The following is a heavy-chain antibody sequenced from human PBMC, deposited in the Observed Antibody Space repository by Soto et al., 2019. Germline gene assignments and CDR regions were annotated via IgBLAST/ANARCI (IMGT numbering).Heavy chain of an antibody. CDR1: GYIFVNYG. CDR3: VMVDNYVTPTPQDV. CDR2: ISPYTGNT. D-gene: IGHD3-16*01. J-gene: IGHJ6*02. V-gene: IGHV1-18*01. Sequence: QVQLVQSGDEVKKPGASVKVSCKASGYIFVNYGIAWVRQAPGQGLEWMGWISPYTGNTHSATKVQGRLTMTTDTSTSTAYMDLRSLTSHDTAVYYCVMVDNYVTPTPQDVWGQGTTGTVSS.